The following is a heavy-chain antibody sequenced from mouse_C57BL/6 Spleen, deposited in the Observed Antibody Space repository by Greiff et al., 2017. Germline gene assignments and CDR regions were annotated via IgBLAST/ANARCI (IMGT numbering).Heavy chain of an antibody. CDR2: IDPETGGT. J-gene: IGHJ2*01. V-gene: IGHV1-15*01. D-gene: IGHD1-1*01. Sequence: QVQLQQSGAELVRPGASVTLSCKASGYTFTDYEMHWVKQTPVHGLEWIGAIDPETGGTAYNQKFKGKAILTADKSSSTAYMELRSLTSEDSAVYYCTRSGLSYYCDYWGQGTTLTVSS. CDR1: GYTFTDYE. CDR3: TRSGLSYYCDY.